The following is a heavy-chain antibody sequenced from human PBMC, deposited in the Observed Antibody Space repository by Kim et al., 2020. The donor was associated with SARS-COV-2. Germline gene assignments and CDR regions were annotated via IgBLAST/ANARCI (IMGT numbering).Heavy chain of an antibody. D-gene: IGHD2-2*01. Sequence: SETLSLTCSVSGGSISSSYWSWIRQAPGKGLEWIGYIYHSAGSRYNPSLKSRVTISLDMSTNHFSLKVDSVTAADTAVYYCAKVGTYDSASYYFYSLGQG. CDR2: IYHSAGS. V-gene: IGHV4-59*01. CDR1: GGSISSSY. CDR3: AKVGTYDSASYYFYS. J-gene: IGHJ4*02.